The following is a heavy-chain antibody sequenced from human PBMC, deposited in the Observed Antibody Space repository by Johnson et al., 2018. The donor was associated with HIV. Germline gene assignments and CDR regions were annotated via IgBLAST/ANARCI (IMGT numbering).Heavy chain of an antibody. V-gene: IGHV3-30*02. J-gene: IGHJ3*02. D-gene: IGHD3-10*01. CDR3: AKDDSPSGAFDI. CDR2: IRYAGSNK. Sequence: QVQLVESGGGVVQPGGSLRLSCAASGFTFSTYGMHWVRQAPGQGLEWVAFIRYAGSNKYYADSVKGRFTISRDNSKNTLYVQMNSLRVEDTAVYYCAKDDSPSGAFDIWGQGTMVIVSS. CDR1: GFTFSTYG.